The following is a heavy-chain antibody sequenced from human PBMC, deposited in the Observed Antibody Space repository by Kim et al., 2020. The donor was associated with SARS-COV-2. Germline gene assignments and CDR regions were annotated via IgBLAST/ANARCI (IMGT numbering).Heavy chain of an antibody. V-gene: IGHV5-51*01. D-gene: IGHD3-9*01. Sequence: GESLKISCKGFGYSFTSYWIGWVRQMPGKGLEWMGIIYPSDSETRYSPSFQGQVTISADKSISTAYLQWSSLKAPDTAIYYCARPARFYDSLTGYYRPGEFDYWGQGTLVTVSS. CDR1: GYSFTSYW. CDR3: ARPARFYDSLTGYYRPGEFDY. CDR2: IYPSDSET. J-gene: IGHJ4*02.